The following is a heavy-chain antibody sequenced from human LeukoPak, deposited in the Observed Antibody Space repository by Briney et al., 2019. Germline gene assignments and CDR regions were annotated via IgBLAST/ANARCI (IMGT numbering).Heavy chain of an antibody. Sequence: SETLSLTCTVSGGSISSGGYHWSWIRQHPGKGLEWIGYIYYSGSTYYNPSLKSRVTISVDTSKNQFSLKLSSVTAADTAVYYCARAVEYSRPFDYWGQGTLVTVSS. J-gene: IGHJ4*02. D-gene: IGHD6-6*01. CDR1: GGSISSGGYH. V-gene: IGHV4-31*03. CDR2: IYYSGST. CDR3: ARAVEYSRPFDY.